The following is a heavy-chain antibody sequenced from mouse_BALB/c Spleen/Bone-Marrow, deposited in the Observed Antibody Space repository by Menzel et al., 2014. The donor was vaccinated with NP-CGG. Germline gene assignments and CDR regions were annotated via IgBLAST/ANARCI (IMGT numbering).Heavy chain of an antibody. Sequence: QVQLQQSGAELVRPGSSVKISCKASGYAISSYWMNWVKQRPGQGLEWIGQIYPGDGDTNYNGKFKGKATLTADKSSSTAYMQISSLTPEDSAVYFCARGRGWYVDYWGQGTTLTVSS. CDR2: IYPGDGDT. J-gene: IGHJ2*01. V-gene: IGHV1-80*01. CDR3: ARGRGWYVDY. CDR1: GYAISSYW. D-gene: IGHD2-1*01.